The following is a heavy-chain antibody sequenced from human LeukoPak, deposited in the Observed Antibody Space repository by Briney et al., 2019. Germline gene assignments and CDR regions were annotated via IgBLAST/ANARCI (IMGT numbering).Heavy chain of an antibody. D-gene: IGHD4-23*01. V-gene: IGHV5-51*01. CDR1: GYSFTNSW. CDR2: IYPGDSDT. J-gene: IGHJ3*02. CDR3: ARHLSYGGNSDAFDI. Sequence: GESLKISCEGSGYSFTNSWIGWVRQMPGKGLEWMGIIYPGDSDTRYSPSFQGQVTISADKSISTAYLQWSSLKASDTAMYYCARHLSYGGNSDAFDIWGQGTMVTVSS.